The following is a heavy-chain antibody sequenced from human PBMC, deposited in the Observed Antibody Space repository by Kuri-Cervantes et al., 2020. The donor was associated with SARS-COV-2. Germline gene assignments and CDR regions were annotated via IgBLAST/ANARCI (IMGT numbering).Heavy chain of an antibody. V-gene: IGHV3-30*01. CDR3: ASELDQYYYDSSGLYY. J-gene: IGHJ4*02. CDR1: GFTFSSYA. CDR2: ISYDGSNK. D-gene: IGHD3-22*01. Sequence: GESLKIFCAASGFTFSSYAMHWVRQAPGKGLEWVAVISYDGSNKYYADSVKGRFTISRDNSKNTLYLQMNSLRAEDTAVYYCASELDQYYYDSSGLYYWGQGTLVTVSS.